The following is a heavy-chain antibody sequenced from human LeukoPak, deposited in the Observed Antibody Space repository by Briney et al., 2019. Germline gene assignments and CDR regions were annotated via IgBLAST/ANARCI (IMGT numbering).Heavy chain of an antibody. CDR2: ISGSGDTT. Sequence: GGSLRLSCAASGFTFNSYAMNWVRQAPGKGLEWVSAISGSGDTTYYADSVKGRFTISRDTSKNTLYLQMSSLRAEDTAVSYCAKEVVVRGVIIPLWGQGTLVTVSS. CDR3: AKEVVVRGVIIPL. J-gene: IGHJ4*02. D-gene: IGHD3-10*01. V-gene: IGHV3-23*01. CDR1: GFTFNSYA.